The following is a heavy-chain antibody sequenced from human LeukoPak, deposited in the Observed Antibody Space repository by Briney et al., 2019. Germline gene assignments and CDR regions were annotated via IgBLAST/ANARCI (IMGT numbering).Heavy chain of an antibody. V-gene: IGHV1-2*02. CDR1: GYTFTAYY. CDR3: ARDDFGFGGLYYFDY. D-gene: IGHD3-10*01. Sequence: ASVKVSCKASGYTFTAYYIHWVRQAPGQGLGWMGWINPNNGGTKYAQKFQGRVTMTRDTSISTVYMELSRLKSDDTAVYYCARDDFGFGGLYYFDYWGQGTLVTVSS. J-gene: IGHJ4*02. CDR2: INPNNGGT.